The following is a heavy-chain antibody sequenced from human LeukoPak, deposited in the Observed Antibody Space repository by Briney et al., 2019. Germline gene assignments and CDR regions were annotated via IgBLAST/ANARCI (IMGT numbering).Heavy chain of an antibody. D-gene: IGHD2-2*01. J-gene: IGHJ3*02. Sequence: SQTLSLTCAVSGGSISSGGYSWSWIRQPPGKGLEWIGYIYHSGSTYYNPSLKSRVTISVDRSKNQFSLKLSSVTAADTAVYYCARAGVVVVPAATTGGPYDAFDIWGQGTMVTVSS. CDR2: IYHSGST. V-gene: IGHV4-30-2*01. CDR1: GGSISSGGYS. CDR3: ARAGVVVVPAATTGGPYDAFDI.